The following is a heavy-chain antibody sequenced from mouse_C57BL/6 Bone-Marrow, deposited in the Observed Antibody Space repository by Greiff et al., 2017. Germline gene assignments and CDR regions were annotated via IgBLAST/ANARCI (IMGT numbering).Heavy chain of an antibody. V-gene: IGHV1-69*01. D-gene: IGHD1-2*01. CDR1: GYTFTSYC. CDR3: SPLGGDGYVEV. J-gene: IGHJ1*03. Sequence: QVQLQQPGADLVMPGASVKLSCTASGYTFTSYCMHWVKQRPAQGLEWIGEIDRSDGNTNYNQTFKGQSTFTVDKSSSKAYMQHISLTYEGSEVYACSPLGGDGYVEVWGKGTTVTVSS. CDR2: IDRSDGNT.